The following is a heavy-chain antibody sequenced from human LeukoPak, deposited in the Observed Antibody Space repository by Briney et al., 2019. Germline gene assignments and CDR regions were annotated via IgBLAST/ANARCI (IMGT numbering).Heavy chain of an antibody. CDR3: ARDGYGYNYMDV. CDR2: IDTDGSGT. CDR1: GFTFSSYW. V-gene: IGHV3-74*01. D-gene: IGHD1-1*01. Sequence: GGSLRLSCGASGFTFSSYWMHWVRQAPGKGLVWVSRIDTDGSGTSYADSVRGRFTISRDNSKNTLYLQMNSLRAEDTAVYYCARDGYGYNYMDVWGKGTTVTVSS. J-gene: IGHJ6*03.